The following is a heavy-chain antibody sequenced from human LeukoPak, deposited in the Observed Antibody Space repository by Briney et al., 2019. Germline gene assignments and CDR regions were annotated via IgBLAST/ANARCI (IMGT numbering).Heavy chain of an antibody. V-gene: IGHV4-4*07. Sequence: KPSQTLSLTCTVSGGSTNNYYWSWIRQPAGKGLGWIGRIYSSGSTNYNPSLKSRVTMSVDTSKNQFSLKLTSVTAADTAVYDCARGLSGSYINEFDPWGQGTLVTASS. J-gene: IGHJ5*02. CDR3: ARGLSGSYINEFDP. D-gene: IGHD1-26*01. CDR1: GGSTNNYY. CDR2: IYSSGST.